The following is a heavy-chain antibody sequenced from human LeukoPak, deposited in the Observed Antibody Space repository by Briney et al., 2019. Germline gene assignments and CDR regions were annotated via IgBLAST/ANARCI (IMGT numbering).Heavy chain of an antibody. CDR1: GVSISSYY. J-gene: IGHJ4*02. V-gene: IGHV4-4*07. CDR2: IYTSGST. CDR3: AQGYRYGRFDY. D-gene: IGHD5-18*01. Sequence: SETLSLTCTVSGVSISSYYWSWIRQPAGEGLEWIGRIYTSGSTNYNPSLKSRVTMSVDTSKNQFSLNLSSVTAADTAVYYCAQGYRYGRFDYWGQGTLVTVSS.